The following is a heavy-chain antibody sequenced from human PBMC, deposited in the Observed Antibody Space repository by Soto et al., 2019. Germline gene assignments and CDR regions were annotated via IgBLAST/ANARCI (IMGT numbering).Heavy chain of an antibody. V-gene: IGHV1-8*01. CDR1: GYTFTSYD. CDR2: MNPNSGNT. D-gene: IGHD3-10*01. J-gene: IGHJ4*02. CDR3: ATPKPLRGAMITNINFDF. Sequence: ASVKVSCKASGYTFTSYDINWVRQATGQGLEWMGWMNPNSGNTGYAQKFQGRVTMTRNTSISTAYMELSGLKSDDTAVYYCATPKPLRGAMITNINFDFWGQGTPVTVYS.